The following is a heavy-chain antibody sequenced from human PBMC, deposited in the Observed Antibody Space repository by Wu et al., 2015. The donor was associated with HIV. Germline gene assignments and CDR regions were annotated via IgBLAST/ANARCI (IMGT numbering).Heavy chain of an antibody. CDR2: INPNRGGT. Sequence: QVQLLQSGAEVKKPGASVMVSCKASGYTFTDYYMYWVRQAPGQGLEWMGWINPNRGGTKYAQKFQGRVTMTRDTAVSTAYMELNSLRSDDTAVYYCARSHKWLRLRYEGNFDYWGQGTLITVSS. CDR1: GYTFTDYY. CDR3: ARSHKWLRLRYEGNFDY. D-gene: IGHD5-12*01. V-gene: IGHV1-2*02. J-gene: IGHJ4*02.